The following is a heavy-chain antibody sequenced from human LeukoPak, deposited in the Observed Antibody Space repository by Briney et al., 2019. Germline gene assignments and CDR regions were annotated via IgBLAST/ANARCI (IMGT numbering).Heavy chain of an antibody. J-gene: IGHJ6*02. D-gene: IGHD4-17*01. CDR3: ARDRDPTTVTTYYYYFYGMDV. CDR1: GYTFTIYG. V-gene: IGHV1-18*01. CDR2: ISAYNGNT. Sequence: ASVRVSCKASGYTFTIYGISWVRQAPGQGLEWMGWISAYNGNTNYAQKLQGRVTMTTDTSTSTAYMELRSLRSDDTAVYYCARDRDPTTVTTYYYYFYGMDVWGQGTTVTVSS.